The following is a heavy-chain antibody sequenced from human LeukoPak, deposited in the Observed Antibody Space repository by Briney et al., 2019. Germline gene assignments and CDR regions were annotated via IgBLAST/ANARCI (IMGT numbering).Heavy chain of an antibody. Sequence: SVKVSCKASGGTFSSYAISWVRQAPGQGLEWMGRIIPILGIANYAQKFQGRVTITADKSTSTAYMELSSLRSEDTAVYYCARTTPNSSSDDAFDIWGQGTMVTVSS. J-gene: IGHJ3*02. CDR1: GGTFSSYA. CDR3: ARTTPNSSSDDAFDI. V-gene: IGHV1-69*04. D-gene: IGHD6-6*01. CDR2: IIPILGIA.